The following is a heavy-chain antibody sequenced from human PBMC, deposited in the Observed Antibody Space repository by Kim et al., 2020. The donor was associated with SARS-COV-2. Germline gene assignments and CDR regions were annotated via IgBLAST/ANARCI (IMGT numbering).Heavy chain of an antibody. CDR2: IGGSGGKT. CDR3: VRDGWNALTGTSASSYF. J-gene: IGHJ2*01. V-gene: IGHV3-23*01. CDR1: GFTFSNYA. Sequence: GGSLRLSCTASGFTFSNYAMSWVRQAPGKGLECVSSIGGSGGKTYYADSVKGRFAISRDDSKNTLFLQLNSLTAEDTALYFCVRDGWNALTGTSASSYF. D-gene: IGHD1-7*01.